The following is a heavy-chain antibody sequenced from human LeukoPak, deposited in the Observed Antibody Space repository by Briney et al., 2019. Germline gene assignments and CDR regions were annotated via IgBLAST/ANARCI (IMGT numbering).Heavy chain of an antibody. CDR2: IYTSGST. V-gene: IGHV4-4*07. D-gene: IGHD3-10*01. CDR1: GGSISSYY. CDR3: ARDRVGSGSYSFDY. J-gene: IGHJ4*02. Sequence: SETLSLTCTVSGGSISSYYWSWIRQPAGKGLEWIGRIYTSGSTNYNPSLKSRVTMSVDTCKNQFSLKLSSVTAADTAVYYCARDRVGSGSYSFDYWGQGTLVTVSS.